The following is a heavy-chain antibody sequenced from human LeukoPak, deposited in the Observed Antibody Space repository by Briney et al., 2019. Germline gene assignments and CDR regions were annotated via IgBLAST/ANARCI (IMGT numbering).Heavy chain of an antibody. CDR2: LYYTGST. D-gene: IGHD6-13*01. J-gene: IGHJ4*02. Sequence: SETLSLTCTVSGDSISSYYWGWIRQSPGKGLEWIGGLYYTGSTYYNPSLKSRITISVDTSKNQFSLKLTSVTAADTAVYYCASVYSLYDNWGQGILVIVSS. CDR1: GDSISSYY. V-gene: IGHV4-39*01. CDR3: ASVYSLYDN.